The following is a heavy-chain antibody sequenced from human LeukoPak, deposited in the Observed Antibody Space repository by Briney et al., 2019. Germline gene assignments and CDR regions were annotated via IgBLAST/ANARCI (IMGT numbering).Heavy chain of an antibody. Sequence: GGSLRLSCVASGFTVSSNYMSWVRQAPGKGLEWVSVIYRGDSKYYADSVKGRFTISRDNSKNTLYLQMHSLRAEDTAVYYCAADNQQITVWGQGTLVTVSS. D-gene: IGHD5-24*01. CDR3: AADNQQITV. V-gene: IGHV3-53*01. CDR1: GFTVSSNY. J-gene: IGHJ4*02. CDR2: IYRGDSK.